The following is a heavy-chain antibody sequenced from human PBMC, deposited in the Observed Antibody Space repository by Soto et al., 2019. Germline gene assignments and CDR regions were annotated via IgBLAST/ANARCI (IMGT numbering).Heavy chain of an antibody. V-gene: IGHV4-30-4*01. CDR2: IYYSGST. CDR1: GGSISSGDYY. D-gene: IGHD6-13*01. Sequence: QVQLQESGPGLVKPSQTLSLTCTVSGGSISSGDYYWSWIRQPPGKGLEWIGYIYYSGSTYYNPSLKSRVTISVDTSKNQFSLKLSSVTAADTAVYYCAIVRIAAAGTANWFDPWGQGTLVTVSS. J-gene: IGHJ5*02. CDR3: AIVRIAAAGTANWFDP.